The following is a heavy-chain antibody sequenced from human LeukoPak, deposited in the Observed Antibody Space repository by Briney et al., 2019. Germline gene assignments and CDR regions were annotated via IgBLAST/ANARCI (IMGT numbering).Heavy chain of an antibody. CDR1: GGTFSIYA. CDR3: ARAIRAGRYCSGGSCSSPNYYYGMDV. V-gene: IGHV1-69*04. CDR2: IIPILGIA. D-gene: IGHD2-15*01. Sequence: SVKVSCKASGGTFSIYANSWVRQAPGQGLEWMGRIIPILGIANYAQKFQGRVTITPDKSTSKAYMELSSLSFEDTAVYYCARAIRAGRYCSGGSCSSPNYYYGMDVWGQGTTVTVSS. J-gene: IGHJ6*02.